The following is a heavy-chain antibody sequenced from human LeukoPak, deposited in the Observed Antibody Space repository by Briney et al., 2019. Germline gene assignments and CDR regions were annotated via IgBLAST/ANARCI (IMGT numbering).Heavy chain of an antibody. Sequence: SETLSLTCTVSGGSISSSSYYCAWIRQPPGKGLEWVGSISYSGYTHYNPSLKSRLTISVDTSKNQFSLKLNSVTAADTAVYYCARRFGSYYYYGMDVWGQGTTVTVSS. J-gene: IGHJ6*02. V-gene: IGHV4-39*01. CDR2: ISYSGYT. D-gene: IGHD3-10*01. CDR3: ARRFGSYYYYGMDV. CDR1: GGSISSSSYY.